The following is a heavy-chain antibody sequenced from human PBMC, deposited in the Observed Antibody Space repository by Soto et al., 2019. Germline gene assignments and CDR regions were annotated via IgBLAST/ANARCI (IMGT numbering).Heavy chain of an antibody. CDR1: GGSISSSNW. Sequence: SETLSLTCAVSGGSISSSNWWSLVRQPPGKGLEWIGEIYHSGSTNYNPSLKSRVTISVDKSKNQFSLKLSSVTAADTAVYYCASTYYYDSSGYYSLGDWGQGTLVTVSS. V-gene: IGHV4-4*02. J-gene: IGHJ4*02. CDR2: IYHSGST. D-gene: IGHD3-22*01. CDR3: ASTYYYDSSGYYSLGD.